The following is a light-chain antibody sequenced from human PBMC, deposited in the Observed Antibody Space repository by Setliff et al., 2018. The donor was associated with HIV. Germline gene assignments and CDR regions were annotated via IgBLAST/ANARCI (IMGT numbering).Light chain of an antibody. CDR1: DSNIGTHY. CDR2: KNS. V-gene: IGLV1-47*01. Sequence: QSVLTQSPSASGTPGQRVTISCSGSDSNIGTHYVYWYQQVPGTAPKLLIYKNSQRPSGVPDRFSGSKSVTSASLAIRGLRSEDEAEYYCASWDVGLNAFYVFGTGTKV. J-gene: IGLJ1*01. CDR3: ASWDVGLNAFYV.